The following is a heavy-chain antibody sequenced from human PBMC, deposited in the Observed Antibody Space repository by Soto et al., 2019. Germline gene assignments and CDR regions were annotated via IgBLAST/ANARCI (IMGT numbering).Heavy chain of an antibody. J-gene: IGHJ4*02. V-gene: IGHV1-24*01. CDR1: GHTLTELS. D-gene: IGHD1-1*01. CDR3: AAGGTRWLHSPFDY. Sequence: QVQLVQSGAEVRKPGASVKVSCKVSGHTLTELSMHWVRQAPGKGLEWMGGFDPEDGETISAQTFQGRVTVTEDTSTDSTYLELSSLRSEDTAVYYCAAGGTRWLHSPFDYWGQGTLVTISS. CDR2: FDPEDGET.